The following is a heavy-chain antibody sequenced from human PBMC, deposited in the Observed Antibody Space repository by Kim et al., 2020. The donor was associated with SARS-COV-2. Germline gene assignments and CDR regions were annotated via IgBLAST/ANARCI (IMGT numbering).Heavy chain of an antibody. Sequence: GGSLRLSCAVSGFTFSSYGMNWVRQAPGKGLEWVSGISSSSGSLCYAYSVKGRFTISRDNAKNSLYLQMNSMRAEDTALYYCARYMSDSGSCGGNLGQ. CDR1: GFTFSSYG. V-gene: IGHV3-21*04. D-gene: IGHD2-15*01. CDR2: ISSSSGSL. J-gene: IGHJ1*01. CDR3: ARYMSDSGSCGGN.